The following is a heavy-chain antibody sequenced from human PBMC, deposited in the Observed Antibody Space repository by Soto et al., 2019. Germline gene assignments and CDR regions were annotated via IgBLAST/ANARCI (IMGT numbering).Heavy chain of an antibody. V-gene: IGHV1-18*01. CDR1: GYTFTSYG. CDR2: INGYTGNT. CDR3: AQPWVTGKGGMDV. J-gene: IGHJ6*02. D-gene: IGHD3-16*01. Sequence: QVQLVQSGAEVKKPGASVKVSCKTSGYTFTSYGLSWVRQAPGQGLEWMGWINGYTGNTNYAQKFQGRVTMTTDTSTNTAYLDLWTMISDDTAVYYCAQPWVTGKGGMDVWGQGTMVTVSS.